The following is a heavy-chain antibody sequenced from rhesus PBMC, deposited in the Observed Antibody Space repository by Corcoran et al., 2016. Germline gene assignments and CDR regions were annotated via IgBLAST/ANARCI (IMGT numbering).Heavy chain of an antibody. D-gene: IGHD3-3*01. V-gene: IGHV4S14*01. CDR2: ISSGGSN. Sequence: QVQLQESGPGLVKPSETLSLTCAVPGYSISSGYYWGWIRQPLGKGLVWIGHISSGGSNYLIPSLKSRVTLSVDTSKNQFSLKLGSVAAADTAVYYCARRFNIGTGYDCWGQGVLVTVSS. J-gene: IGHJ4*01. CDR1: GYSISSGYY. CDR3: ARRFNIGTGYDC.